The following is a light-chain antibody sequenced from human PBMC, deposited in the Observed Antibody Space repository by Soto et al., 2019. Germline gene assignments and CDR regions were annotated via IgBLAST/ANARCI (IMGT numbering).Light chain of an antibody. Sequence: IHLTQSPSSLSASVGDRVTVTCRASQSINIYLNWYQQKPGKAPTLLIYGTSTLHSGVPSRFSGGGCRTDFTLTISSLQTEDFATYYCQQSCRSPYTFGQGTKLEI. J-gene: IGKJ2*01. CDR1: QSINIY. CDR2: GTS. CDR3: QQSCRSPYT. V-gene: IGKV1-39*01.